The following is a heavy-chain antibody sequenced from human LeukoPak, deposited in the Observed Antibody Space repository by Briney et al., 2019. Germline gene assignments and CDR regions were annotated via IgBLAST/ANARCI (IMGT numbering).Heavy chain of an antibody. CDR3: ARPGLSVSSPVAYFDY. J-gene: IGHJ4*02. CDR1: GGSISSSSYY. D-gene: IGHD6-13*01. Sequence: PSETLSLTCTVSGGSISSSSYYWGWIRQPPGKGLEWIESIYYSGSTYYNPSLKSRVTISVDTSKNQFSLKLSSVTAADTAVYYCARPGLSVSSPVAYFDYWGQGTLVTVSS. V-gene: IGHV4-39*01. CDR2: IYYSGST.